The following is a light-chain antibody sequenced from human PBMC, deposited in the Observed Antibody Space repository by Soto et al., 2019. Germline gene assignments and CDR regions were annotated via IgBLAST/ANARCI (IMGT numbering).Light chain of an antibody. J-gene: IGKJ1*01. CDR2: AAS. CDR3: QKYNSVPPRT. CDR1: QGISNY. V-gene: IGKV1-27*01. Sequence: DIQLTQSPSSLSASVGDRVTITCRASQGISNYLAWYQQKPGKVPKLLIYAASTLQSGVPSRFSGSGSGTDFTLTISSLQPEDVATYYCQKYNSVPPRTFGQGTKVDIK.